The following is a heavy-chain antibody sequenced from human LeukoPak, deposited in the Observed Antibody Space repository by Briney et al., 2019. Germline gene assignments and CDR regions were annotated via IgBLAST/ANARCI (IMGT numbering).Heavy chain of an antibody. V-gene: IGHV3-11*01. Sequence: GGSLRLSCAASGFTFSDYYMSWIRQAPGKGLEWVSFISSSGSTIYYADSVKGRFTISRDNAKNSLYLQMNSLRAEDTAVYYCARERYYYDSSGYYIDYWGQGTLVTVSS. J-gene: IGHJ4*02. CDR1: GFTFSDYY. CDR3: ARERYYYDSSGYYIDY. CDR2: ISSSGSTI. D-gene: IGHD3-22*01.